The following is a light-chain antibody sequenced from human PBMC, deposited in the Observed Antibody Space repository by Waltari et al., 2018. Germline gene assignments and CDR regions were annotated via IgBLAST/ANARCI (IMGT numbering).Light chain of an antibody. CDR2: NVN. Sequence: WFQPPPGRVPNLIIYNVNKRPSGVSNRFSGSKSGNAASLTISGLQAEDEADYYCSSYRSSSTLVFGAGTKVTVL. J-gene: IGLJ3*02. V-gene: IGLV2-14*03. CDR3: SSYRSSSTLV.